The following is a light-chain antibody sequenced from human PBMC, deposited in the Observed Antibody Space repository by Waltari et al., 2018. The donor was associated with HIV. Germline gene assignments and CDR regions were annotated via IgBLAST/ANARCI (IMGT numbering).Light chain of an antibody. CDR2: GAS. V-gene: IGKV3D-15*01. J-gene: IGKJ1*01. CDR3: QQYSKWPGT. CDR1: QRVSNN. Sequence: EIVMTQSPATLSVSPEERATLSCRASQRVSNNLAGYQQKPGQAPRLLIYGASPRATGIPARFSVSGSVTEFTLTIRSLQSGDFAVYYCQQYSKWPGTFGQGTQVDIK.